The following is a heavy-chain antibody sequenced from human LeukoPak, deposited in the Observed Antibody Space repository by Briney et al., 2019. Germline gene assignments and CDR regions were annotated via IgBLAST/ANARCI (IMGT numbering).Heavy chain of an antibody. D-gene: IGHD6-13*01. J-gene: IGHJ4*02. Sequence: GASVKVSCKASGYAFTRHYMHWVRQAPGQGLEWMGLINPSGSSTIYAQKFQGRVTMTTDTSTSTAYMELRSLRSDDTAVYYCARGLYGSSWPNFDYWGQGTLVTVSS. V-gene: IGHV1-46*01. CDR2: INPSGSST. CDR1: GYAFTRHY. CDR3: ARGLYGSSWPNFDY.